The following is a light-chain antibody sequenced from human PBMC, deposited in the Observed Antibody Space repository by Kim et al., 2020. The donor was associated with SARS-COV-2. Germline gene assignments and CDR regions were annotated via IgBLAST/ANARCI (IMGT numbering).Light chain of an antibody. CDR3: QQFYVYPRT. J-gene: IGKJ1*01. CDR1: QGISNY. CDR2: GAS. V-gene: IGKV1-9*01. Sequence: DIQLTQSPSFLSASVGDRVTITCRASQGISNYLAWYQQSPGKAPKVLIYGASTLQSGVPSRFSGSGSGTEFTLTINSLHPEDFATYSCQQFYVYPRTFGQGTKVDIK.